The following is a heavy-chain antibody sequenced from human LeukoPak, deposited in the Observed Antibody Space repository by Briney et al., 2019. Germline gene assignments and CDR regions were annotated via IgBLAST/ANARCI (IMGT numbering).Heavy chain of an antibody. CDR1: GYTFIGNF. D-gene: IGHD5-12*01. CDR3: VRVYSGYENFDY. CDR2: VNPNSGGT. Sequence: ASVKVSCKAAGYTFIGNFIHWVRHAPGQGLEGMGWVNPNSGGTQYAERFQGRVTMTRDTSINTAYMELSGLTSDDTVVYYCVRVYSGYENFDYWGQGTLVTVSS. J-gene: IGHJ4*02. V-gene: IGHV1-2*02.